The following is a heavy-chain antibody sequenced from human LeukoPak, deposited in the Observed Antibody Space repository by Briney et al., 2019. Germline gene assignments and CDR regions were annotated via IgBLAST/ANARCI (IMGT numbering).Heavy chain of an antibody. CDR2: ISSSSSYI. V-gene: IGHV3-21*01. J-gene: IGHJ6*02. CDR1: GFTFSSYS. CDR3: ARALTDYVEPTELL. D-gene: IGHD4-17*01. Sequence: GGSLRLSCAASGFTFSSYSMNWVRQAPGKGMEWVSSISSSSSYINYADSVKGRFTISRDNANNSLYLQTNSLRAEDTAVYYCARALTDYVEPTELLWGQGTTVTVSS.